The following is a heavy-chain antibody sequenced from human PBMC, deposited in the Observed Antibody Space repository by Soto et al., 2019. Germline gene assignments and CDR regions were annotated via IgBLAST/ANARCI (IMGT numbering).Heavy chain of an antibody. CDR3: ARVYCGNSWPIFYYYGMDV. J-gene: IGHJ6*02. CDR1: GYTFTSYG. Sequence: ASVKVSCKASGYTFTSYGISWVRQAPGQGLEWMGWISAYNGNTNYAQKLQGRVTMTTDTSTSTAYMELRSLRSDDTAVYYCARVYCGNSWPIFYYYGMDVWGQGTTVTVSS. V-gene: IGHV1-18*04. CDR2: ISAYNGNT. D-gene: IGHD2-21*01.